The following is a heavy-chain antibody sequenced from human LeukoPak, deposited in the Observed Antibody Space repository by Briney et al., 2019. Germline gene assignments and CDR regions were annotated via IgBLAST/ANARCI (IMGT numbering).Heavy chain of an antibody. CDR2: INHSGST. CDR3: ARDRSYYDFWSGYYPISYMDV. D-gene: IGHD3-3*01. V-gene: IGHV4-34*01. Sequence: PSETLSLTCAVYGGSFSGYYWSWIRQPPGKGLEWIGEINHSGSTNYNPSLKSRVTISVDTSKNQFSLKLSSVTAADTAVYYCARDRSYYDFWSGYYPISYMDVWGKGTTVTVSS. CDR1: GGSFSGYY. J-gene: IGHJ6*03.